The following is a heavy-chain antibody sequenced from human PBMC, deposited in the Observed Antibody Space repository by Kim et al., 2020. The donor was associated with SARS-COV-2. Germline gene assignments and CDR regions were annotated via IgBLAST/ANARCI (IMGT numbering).Heavy chain of an antibody. V-gene: IGHV1-46*01. CDR2: INPSGGST. Sequence: ASVKVSCKASGYTFTSYYMHWVRQAPGQGLEWMGIINPSGGSTSYAQKFQGRVTMTRDTSTSTVYMELSSLRSEDTAVYYCARLTHYDILTGYQYNWFDPWGQGTLVTVSS. CDR3: ARLTHYDILTGYQYNWFDP. CDR1: GYTFTSYY. J-gene: IGHJ5*02. D-gene: IGHD3-9*01.